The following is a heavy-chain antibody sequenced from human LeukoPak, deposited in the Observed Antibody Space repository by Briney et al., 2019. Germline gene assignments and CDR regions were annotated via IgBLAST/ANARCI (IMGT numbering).Heavy chain of an antibody. CDR1: GDSVSDTTHY. J-gene: IGHJ4*02. Sequence: PSETLSLTCTVSGDSVSDTTHYWGWIRQPPGKGWERIGYIYYTGSTYSNPSRRSRVTMSVDTSKNQFSLKMSSVTAADTAVYYCARLTKGRFFDFVFDFWGQGTLLTVSS. CDR2: IYYTGST. CDR3: ARLTKGRFFDFVFDF. D-gene: IGHD3-9*01. V-gene: IGHV4-39*01.